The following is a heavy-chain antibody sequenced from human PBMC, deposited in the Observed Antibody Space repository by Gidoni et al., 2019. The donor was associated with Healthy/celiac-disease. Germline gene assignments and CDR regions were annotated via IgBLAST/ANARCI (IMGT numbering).Heavy chain of an antibody. CDR1: GFTLDDYA. J-gene: IGHJ6*02. Sequence: EVQLVESGGGLVQPGRSLRLSCAASGFTLDDYAMHWVRQAPGKGLEWVSGISWNSGSIGYADSVKGRFTISRDNAKNSLYLQMNSLRAEDTALYYCAKAARLDYYYGMDVWGQGTTVTVSS. CDR2: ISWNSGSI. CDR3: AKAARLDYYYGMDV. V-gene: IGHV3-9*01. D-gene: IGHD6-25*01.